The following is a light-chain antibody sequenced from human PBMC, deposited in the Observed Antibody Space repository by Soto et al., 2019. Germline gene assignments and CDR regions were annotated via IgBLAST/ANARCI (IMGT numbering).Light chain of an antibody. J-gene: IGKJ5*01. CDR2: DAS. Sequence: AIQLTQSPSSLSASVGDRVTITCRASQGISSALAWYQQKPGKAPKLLIYDASSLESGVPSRFSGSGSGTDFTLPISSLQPEDFATYYCQQHENLPPTFGQGKRLEIK. V-gene: IGKV1D-13*01. CDR1: QGISSA. CDR3: QQHENLPPT.